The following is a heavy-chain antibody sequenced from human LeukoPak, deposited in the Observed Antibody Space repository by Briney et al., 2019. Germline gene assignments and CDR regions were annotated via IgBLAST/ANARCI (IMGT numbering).Heavy chain of an antibody. V-gene: IGHV4-38-2*02. CDR1: GYSISSGYY. CDR2: IYHSGST. J-gene: IGHJ4*02. D-gene: IGHD3-10*01. CDR3: SRSRGSLWFGEN. Sequence: PSETLSLTCTVSGYSISSGYYWDWIRQPPGQGLEWTGSIYHSGSTYYNPSLKSRVTISVDTSKNQFSLKLSSVTAADTAVYYCSRSRGSLWFGENWGQGTLVAVSS.